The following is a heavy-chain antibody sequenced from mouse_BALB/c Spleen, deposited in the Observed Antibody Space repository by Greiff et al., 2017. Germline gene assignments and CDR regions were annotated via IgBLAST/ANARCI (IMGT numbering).Heavy chain of an antibody. CDR3: ARGDYDPWFAY. J-gene: IGHJ3*01. Sequence: VQLKESGPELVKPGASVKISCKASGYTFTDYNMHWVKQSHGKSLEWIGYIYPYNGGTGYNQKFKSKATLTVDNSSSTAYMELRSLTSEDSAVYYCARGDYDPWFAYWGQGTLVTVSA. V-gene: IGHV1S29*02. CDR1: GYTFTDYN. D-gene: IGHD2-4*01. CDR2: IYPYNGGT.